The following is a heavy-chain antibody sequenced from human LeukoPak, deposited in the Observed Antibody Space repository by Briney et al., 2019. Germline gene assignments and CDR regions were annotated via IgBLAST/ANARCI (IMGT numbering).Heavy chain of an antibody. V-gene: IGHV1-24*01. Sequence: ASVEVSCKVSGYTLTELSMHWVRQAPGKGLEWMGGFDPEDGETIYAQKFQGRVTVTEDTSTDTAYMELSSLRSEDTAVYYCAQGVVGNWFDPWGQGTLVTVSS. CDR1: GYTLTELS. CDR2: FDPEDGET. CDR3: AQGVVGNWFDP. J-gene: IGHJ5*02. D-gene: IGHD2-2*01.